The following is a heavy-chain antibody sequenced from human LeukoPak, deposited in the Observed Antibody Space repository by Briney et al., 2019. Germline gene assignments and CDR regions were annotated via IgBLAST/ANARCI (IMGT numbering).Heavy chain of an antibody. J-gene: IGHJ4*02. V-gene: IGHV4-39*01. CDR1: GGSISSSSYY. D-gene: IGHD4-11*01. CDR2: IYYTGGT. CDR3: ARHGGTRITLVEVYYFDY. Sequence: NASETLSLTCSVSGGSISSSSYYWAWIRQPPEKGLEWIGSIYYTGGTNYSPSLKSRVTISVDTSKNQFSLNLSSVTAADTAVYYCARHGGTRITLVEVYYFDYWGQGTLVTVSS.